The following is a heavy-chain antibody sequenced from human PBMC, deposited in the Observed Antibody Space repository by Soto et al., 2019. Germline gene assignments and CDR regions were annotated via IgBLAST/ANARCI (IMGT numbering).Heavy chain of an antibody. J-gene: IGHJ4*02. Sequence: SETLSLTCTVSSGSITSSTYYWGWIRQPPEKGLEWIGTIYFSGNTYYNPSLKSRVTISVDTSRSQFSLMLSSVTAADTAVYYCARSPSITRGYCDYWGQGTLVTVSS. CDR1: SGSITSSTYY. D-gene: IGHD3-10*01. V-gene: IGHV4-39*01. CDR2: IYFSGNT. CDR3: ARSPSITRGYCDY.